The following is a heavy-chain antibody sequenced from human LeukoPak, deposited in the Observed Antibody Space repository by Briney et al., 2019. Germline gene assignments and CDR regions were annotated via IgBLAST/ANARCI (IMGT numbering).Heavy chain of an antibody. J-gene: IGHJ4*02. V-gene: IGHV4-59*01. D-gene: IGHD5-12*01. Sequence: PSETLSLTCTVSGGSTRNYYWSWIRQPPGKGLEWIGYIYYSGSTNYNPSLKSRVTISVDTSKNQFSLKLSSVTAADTAVYYCARAYSGYGQIDYWGQGTLVTVSS. CDR1: GGSTRNYY. CDR2: IYYSGST. CDR3: ARAYSGYGQIDY.